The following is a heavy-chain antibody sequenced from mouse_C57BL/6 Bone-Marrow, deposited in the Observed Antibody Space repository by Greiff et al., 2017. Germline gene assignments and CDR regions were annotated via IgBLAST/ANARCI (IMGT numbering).Heavy chain of an antibody. Sequence: EVKLVESGGDLVKPGGSLKLSCAASGFTFSSYGMSWVRQTPDKRLEWVATISSGGSYTYYPDSVKGRFTISRDNAKNTRYLQMSSLKSEDTAMYYGARRYYDGYYVWFAYWGQGTLVTVSA. CDR2: ISSGGSYT. J-gene: IGHJ3*01. V-gene: IGHV5-6*02. CDR3: ARRYYDGYYVWFAY. CDR1: GFTFSSYG. D-gene: IGHD2-3*01.